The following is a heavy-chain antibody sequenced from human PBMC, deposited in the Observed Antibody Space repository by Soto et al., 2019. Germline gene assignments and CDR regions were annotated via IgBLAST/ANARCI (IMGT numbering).Heavy chain of an antibody. V-gene: IGHV4-61*01. CDR2: IYYSGTT. Sequence: SETLSLTCTVSGGSVSSGSFYWSWIRQPPGKGLEWIGYIYYSGTTNYNPSLQSRVTISVDTSKNQFSLKLSSVTAADTAVYYCAREEYYYDSSGFFDYWGPGTLVTVYS. CDR3: AREEYYYDSSGFFDY. CDR1: GGSVSSGSFY. J-gene: IGHJ4*02. D-gene: IGHD3-22*01.